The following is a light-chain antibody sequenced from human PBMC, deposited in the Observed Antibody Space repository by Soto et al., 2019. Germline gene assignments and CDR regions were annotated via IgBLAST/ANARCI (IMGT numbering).Light chain of an antibody. J-gene: IGKJ5*01. V-gene: IGKV1-5*01. Sequence: DIQMTQSPSTLSASGGDRVTITCRASQSISSWLAWYQQKPGKAPKLLIYATSTLESGVPSRFSGSGSETEFTLTVSSLQPDDSATYYCQQYSDYITFGQGTRLEI. CDR3: QQYSDYIT. CDR1: QSISSW. CDR2: ATS.